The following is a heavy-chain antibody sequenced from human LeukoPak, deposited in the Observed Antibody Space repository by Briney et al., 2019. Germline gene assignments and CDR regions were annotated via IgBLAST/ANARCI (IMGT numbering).Heavy chain of an antibody. Sequence: SETLSLTCTVSGGSISSYYWSWIRQPPGKGLEWIGYIYYSGSTNYNPSLKSRVTISVDTSKNQFSLKLSSVTAADTAVYYCARVRPWIQDDMDVWGQGTTVTVSS. J-gene: IGHJ6*02. V-gene: IGHV4-59*01. CDR2: IYYSGST. CDR1: GGSISSYY. CDR3: ARVRPWIQDDMDV. D-gene: IGHD5-18*01.